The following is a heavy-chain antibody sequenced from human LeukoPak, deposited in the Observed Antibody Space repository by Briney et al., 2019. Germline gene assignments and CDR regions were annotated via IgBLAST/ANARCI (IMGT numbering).Heavy chain of an antibody. J-gene: IGHJ4*02. CDR1: GFTFSSYS. CDR2: ISSSSSYI. D-gene: IGHD5-24*01. V-gene: IGHV3-21*01. Sequence: GGSLRLSCAASGFTFSSYSMNWVRQAPGKGLEWVSSISSSSSYIYYADSVKGRFTISRDNAKNSLYLQMNSLRAEDTAVYYCARGGRVEMATMSCWGQGTLVTVSS. CDR3: ARGGRVEMATMSC.